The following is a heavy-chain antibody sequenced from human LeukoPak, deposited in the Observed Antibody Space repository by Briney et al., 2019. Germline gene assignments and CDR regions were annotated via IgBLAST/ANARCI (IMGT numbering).Heavy chain of an antibody. CDR1: GDSFSSYA. Sequence: ASVKVSCKAFGDSFSSYAISWVLQAPGQGLEWMGWISAYNGNTNYAQKLQGRVTMTTDTSTSTAYMELRSLRSDDTAVYYCARMRRGYSYGYYYYYYMDVWGKGTTVTVSS. D-gene: IGHD5-18*01. CDR3: ARMRRGYSYGYYYYYYMDV. J-gene: IGHJ6*03. CDR2: ISAYNGNT. V-gene: IGHV1-18*01.